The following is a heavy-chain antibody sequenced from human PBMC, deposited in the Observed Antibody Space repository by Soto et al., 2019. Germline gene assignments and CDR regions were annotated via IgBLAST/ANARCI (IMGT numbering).Heavy chain of an antibody. V-gene: IGHV3-23*01. CDR1: GFVFSDFA. J-gene: IGHJ3*01. D-gene: IGHD6-19*01. Sequence: VGSLRLSCSASGFVFSDFAMTWVRQAPGKGLEWVSTISGDGGDIYADSVKGRFTVSRDNSKNMLYLHMNSLRVDDAATYYCAKLQRRDIQQWLQAFNAWGQGTRVTVSS. CDR2: ISGDGGD. CDR3: AKLQRRDIQQWLQAFNA.